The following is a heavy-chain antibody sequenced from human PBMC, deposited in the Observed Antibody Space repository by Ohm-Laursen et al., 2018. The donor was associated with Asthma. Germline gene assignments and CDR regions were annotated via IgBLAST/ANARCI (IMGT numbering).Heavy chain of an antibody. D-gene: IGHD3-10*01. CDR2: IRSKAAGGTT. J-gene: IGHJ4*02. CDR3: ARKFGLGRGEATDY. CDR1: GFTFSNAW. V-gene: IGHV3-15*01. Sequence: SLRLSCSASGFTFSNAWMNWVRQAPGKGLEWVGRIRSKAAGGTTDDAAPVKGRFSISRDDSKNTLYLQMNSLRAEDTAVYYCARKFGLGRGEATDYWGQGTLVTVSS.